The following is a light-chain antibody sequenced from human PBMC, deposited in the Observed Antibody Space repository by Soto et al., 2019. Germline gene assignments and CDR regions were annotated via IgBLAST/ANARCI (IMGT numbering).Light chain of an antibody. CDR2: DAS. Sequence: EIVLTQSPATLSLSPGERATLSCRASQSVSSYLAWYQQKPGQAPRLLIYDASNRVTGIPARFSGSGSGTDFTLTISSLEPEDLAVYYCLQRSNWQYTFGQGTKVEIK. V-gene: IGKV3-11*01. CDR3: LQRSNWQYT. CDR1: QSVSSY. J-gene: IGKJ2*01.